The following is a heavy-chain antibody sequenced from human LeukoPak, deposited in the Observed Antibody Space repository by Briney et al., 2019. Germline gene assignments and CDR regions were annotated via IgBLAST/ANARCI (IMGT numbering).Heavy chain of an antibody. D-gene: IGHD3-3*01. V-gene: IGHV4-59*12. CDR2: IYYSGST. CDR3: ARVGRYDFWSGYPNNFDY. J-gene: IGHJ4*02. Sequence: SETLPLTCTVSGGSISSYYWSWIRQPPGKGLEWIGYIYYSGSTNYNPSLKSRVTISVDTSKNQFSLKLSSVTAADTAVYYCARVGRYDFWSGYPNNFDYWGQGTLVTVSS. CDR1: GGSISSYY.